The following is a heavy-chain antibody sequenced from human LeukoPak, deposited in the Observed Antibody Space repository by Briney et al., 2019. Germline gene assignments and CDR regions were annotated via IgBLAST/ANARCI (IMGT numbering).Heavy chain of an antibody. D-gene: IGHD6-6*01. CDR1: GGSIRTDY. V-gene: IGHV4-4*07. CDR2: IHTSGSV. Sequence: PSETLSLTSTVSGGSIRTDYCSWVPQPAGKGLEWFGGIHTSGSVDYNPSLKSRVTMSVDTSKQQFSLTLSSVTAADTAMYYCAREGSMTARPFVSIDYWGQGTLVTVSS. J-gene: IGHJ4*02. CDR3: AREGSMTARPFVSIDY.